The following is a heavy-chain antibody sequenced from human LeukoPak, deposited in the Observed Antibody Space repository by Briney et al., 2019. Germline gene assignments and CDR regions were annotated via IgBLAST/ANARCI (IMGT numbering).Heavy chain of an antibody. CDR2: ICHSGNT. V-gene: IGHV4-38-2*02. CDR1: GFSIRSDYA. CDR3: VRDIWGLPPDY. J-gene: IGHJ4*02. D-gene: IGHD3-16*01. Sequence: PSETLSLTCIVSGFSIRSDYAWGWVRQPPGKGLEWIGIICHSGNTYYNPSLKSRVTMSVDTSRNQFSLKMRSVTAADTAVYYCVRDIWGLPPDYWGQGTLVTVSS.